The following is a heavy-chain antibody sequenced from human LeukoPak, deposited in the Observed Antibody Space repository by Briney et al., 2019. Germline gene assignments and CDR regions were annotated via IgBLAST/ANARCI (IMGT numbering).Heavy chain of an antibody. D-gene: IGHD6-19*01. CDR1: GFTFDDYA. V-gene: IGHV3-9*01. J-gene: IGHJ4*02. CDR2: ISWNSGSI. Sequence: GGSLRLSCAASGFTFDDYAMHWVRQAPGKGLEWASGISWNSGSIGYADSVKGRFTISRDNAKNSLYLQMNSLRAEDTALYYCAKDFWQWSGFDYWGQGTLVTVSS. CDR3: AKDFWQWSGFDY.